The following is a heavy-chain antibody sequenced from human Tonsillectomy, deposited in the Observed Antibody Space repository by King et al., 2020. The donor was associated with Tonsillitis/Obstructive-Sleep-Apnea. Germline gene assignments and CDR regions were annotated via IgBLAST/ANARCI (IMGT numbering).Heavy chain of an antibody. D-gene: IGHD3-10*01. Sequence: VQLVESGGGLVKPGGSLGLSCAASGFTFTSAWMSWVRQAPGKGLEWVGRIKSKRDGGTTDYVAPVRGRFTISRDDSKNTVYLQMDSLKTEDTAVYYCTTDPRDWGQGTLVTVSS. J-gene: IGHJ4*02. V-gene: IGHV3-15*01. CDR1: GFTFTSAW. CDR2: IKSKRDGGTT. CDR3: TTDPRD.